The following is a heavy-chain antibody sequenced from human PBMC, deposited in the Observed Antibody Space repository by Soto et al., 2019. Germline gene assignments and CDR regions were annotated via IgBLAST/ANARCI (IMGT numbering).Heavy chain of an antibody. CDR2: FYYSGST. CDR3: VGGWLLHAFDI. D-gene: IGHD2-15*01. CDR1: GGSISSSSYY. Sequence: QLQLQGSGPGLVKPSETLSLTCTVSGGSISSSSYYWGWIRQPPGKGLEWIGSFYYSGSTYYNPSLESRVTISVDTSKNQFALKLTSVTAADTAVYYRVGGWLLHAFDIWGQGTVVTVSS. V-gene: IGHV4-39*01. J-gene: IGHJ3*02.